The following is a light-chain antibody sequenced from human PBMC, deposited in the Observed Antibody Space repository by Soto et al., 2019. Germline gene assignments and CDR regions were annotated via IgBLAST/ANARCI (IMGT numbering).Light chain of an antibody. CDR1: SSDVGEYNY. Sequence: QSALTQPASVSGSPGQSITISCTGTSSDVGEYNYVSWYQQHPGKAPKLMIYEVSNRPSGVSIRFSGSKSGNTASLTISGLQAEDEADYYCNSYTSSSTRVFGGGTKLTVL. CDR3: NSYTSSSTRV. V-gene: IGLV2-14*01. CDR2: EVS. J-gene: IGLJ3*02.